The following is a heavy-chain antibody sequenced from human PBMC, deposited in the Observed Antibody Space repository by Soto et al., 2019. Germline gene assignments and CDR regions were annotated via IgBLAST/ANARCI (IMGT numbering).Heavy chain of an antibody. J-gene: IGHJ5*02. D-gene: IGHD1-26*01. V-gene: IGHV3-53*01. CDR3: ARHLHPPATLGATSPLDP. CDR1: GFSVSSNY. Sequence: PGGSLRLSCAICGFSVSSNYLSWVRQAPGKGLEWVSVHYSGGSTYYADSVQGRFTISRDKSNNTLYLQMRRVRAEDTAVYFCARHLHPPATLGATSPLDPWAQGTQVPV. CDR2: HYSGGST.